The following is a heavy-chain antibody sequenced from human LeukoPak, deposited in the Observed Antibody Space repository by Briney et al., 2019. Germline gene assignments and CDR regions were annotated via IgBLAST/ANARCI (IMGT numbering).Heavy chain of an antibody. CDR2: IYHSGST. CDR1: GGSISSGGYY. D-gene: IGHD3-9*01. J-gene: IGHJ5*02. V-gene: IGHV4-30-2*01. CDR3: ARNYDILTGYSSNNWFDP. Sequence: SETLSLTCTVSGGSISSGGYYWSWIRQPPGKGLEWIGYIYHSGSTYYNPSLKSRVTISVDRSKNQFSLKLSSVTAADTAVYYCARNYDILTGYSSNNWFDPWGQGTLVTVSS.